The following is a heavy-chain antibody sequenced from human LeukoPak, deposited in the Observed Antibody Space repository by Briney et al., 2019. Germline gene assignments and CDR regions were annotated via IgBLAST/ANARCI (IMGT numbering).Heavy chain of an antibody. J-gene: IGHJ4*02. CDR2: IWNDGTNK. V-gene: IGHV3-33*01. CDR1: GFTFSSYG. Sequence: GGSLRLSCVASGFTFSSYGMHWVRQAPGNGLEWVAVIWNDGTNKYYAYSVKGRFTISRDNSKNTLYLQMNSLRGEDTAVYYCARDHYGGYAYSDSWGPGDLVTVSS. D-gene: IGHD5-12*01. CDR3: ARDHYGGYAYSDS.